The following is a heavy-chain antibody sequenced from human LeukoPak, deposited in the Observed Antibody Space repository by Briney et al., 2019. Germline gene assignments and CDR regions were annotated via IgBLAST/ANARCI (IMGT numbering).Heavy chain of an antibody. CDR3: VRDLNL. V-gene: IGHV3-66*01. CDR2: TYSGGST. Sequence: GGSLRLTCAASGFTFSSYWMSWVRQAPGKGLEWVSVTYSGGSTYYADSVKGRFTISRDNSKNTLYLQMNSLRAEDTAVYYCVRDLNLWGQGTLVTVSS. CDR1: GFTFSSYW. J-gene: IGHJ4*02.